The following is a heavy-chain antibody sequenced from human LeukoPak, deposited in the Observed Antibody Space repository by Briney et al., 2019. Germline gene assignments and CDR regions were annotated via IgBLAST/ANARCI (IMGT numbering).Heavy chain of an antibody. CDR3: ARDYACDY. D-gene: IGHD2-2*01. V-gene: IGHV3-7*01. CDR1: GFTFSGYW. J-gene: IGHJ4*02. CDR2: IKQDGSDK. Sequence: GGSLRLSCAASGFTFSGYWVNWVRQAPGKGLEWVANIKQDGSDKYYVDSVKGRFTISRDNAKNSLFLEMNSLRAEDTAVYYCARDYACDYWGQGTLVTVSS.